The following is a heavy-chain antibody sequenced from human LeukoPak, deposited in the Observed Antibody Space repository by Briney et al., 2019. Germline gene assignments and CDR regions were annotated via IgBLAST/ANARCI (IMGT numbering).Heavy chain of an antibody. CDR1: GFTFSSYS. V-gene: IGHV3-21*01. Sequence: PGGSLRLSCAASGFTFSSYSMNWVRQAPGKGLEWVSSISSSSSYIYYADSVKGRFTISRDNAKNSLYLQMNSLRAEDTAVYYCARAACSSTSCYTGSWFDPWGQGTLVTVSS. CDR2: ISSSSSYI. CDR3: ARAACSSTSCYTGSWFDP. D-gene: IGHD2-2*02. J-gene: IGHJ5*02.